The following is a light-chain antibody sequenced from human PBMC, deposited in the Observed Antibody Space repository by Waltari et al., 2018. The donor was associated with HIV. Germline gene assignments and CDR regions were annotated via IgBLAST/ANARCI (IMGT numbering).Light chain of an antibody. V-gene: IGKV3-15*01. CDR1: QSVSNN. CDR2: NAF. Sequence: EIVMTQSPATLSVSPGERATLSCRASQSVSNNLAWYQQKPGQAPRLLIYNAFIRATGIPARFSGSGSGTDFTLTISSLQSEDFAVYYGQQNYDWYTFGQGTRLEIK. CDR3: QQNYDWYT. J-gene: IGKJ2*01.